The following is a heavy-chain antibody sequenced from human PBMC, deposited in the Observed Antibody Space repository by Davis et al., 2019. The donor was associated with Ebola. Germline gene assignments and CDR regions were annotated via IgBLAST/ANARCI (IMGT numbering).Heavy chain of an antibody. CDR2: IKQDGSEK. Sequence: GESLKISCADSGFTFSDYYMSWIRQAPGKGLEWVANIKQDGSEKYYVDSVKGRFTISRDNAKNSLYLQMNSLRAEDTAVYYCARGDYYDSSFADAFDIWGQGTMVTVST. CDR3: ARGDYYDSSFADAFDI. J-gene: IGHJ3*02. CDR1: GFTFSDYY. V-gene: IGHV3-7*03. D-gene: IGHD3-22*01.